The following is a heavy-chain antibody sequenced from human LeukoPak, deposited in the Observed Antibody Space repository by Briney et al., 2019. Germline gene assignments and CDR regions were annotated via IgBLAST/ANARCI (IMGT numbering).Heavy chain of an antibody. J-gene: IGHJ3*02. CDR3: ARLRSTRHDAFDI. V-gene: IGHV4-39*01. CDR1: GGSIRSNSHY. CDR2: IYYSGST. Sequence: SETLSLTCTVSGGSIRSNSHYWGWIRQPPGKGLEWIGSIYYSGSTYYNASLQSRVTISVDTSNNQFSLKLNSVTAADTAVYYCARLRSTRHDAFDIWGQGTMVTVSS. D-gene: IGHD2-2*01.